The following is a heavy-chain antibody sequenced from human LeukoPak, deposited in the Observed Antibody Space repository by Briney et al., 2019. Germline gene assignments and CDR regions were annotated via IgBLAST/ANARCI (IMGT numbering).Heavy chain of an antibody. CDR1: GYSFTNYW. J-gene: IGHJ4*02. Sequence: GESLKIPCKGSGYSFTNYWIGWVRQMPGKGLEWMGIIYPGDSDTRYSPSFQGQVTISADKSISTAYLQWSSLKASDTAMYYCARRLTYDSRAYYCLDYWGQGTLVTVSS. CDR3: ARRLTYDSRAYYCLDY. V-gene: IGHV5-51*01. D-gene: IGHD3-22*01. CDR2: IYPGDSDT.